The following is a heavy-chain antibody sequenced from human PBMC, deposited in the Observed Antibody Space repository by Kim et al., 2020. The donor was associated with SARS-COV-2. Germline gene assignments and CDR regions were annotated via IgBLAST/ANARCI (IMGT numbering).Heavy chain of an antibody. V-gene: IGHV1-18*01. D-gene: IGHD5-18*01. Sequence: ASVKVSCKASGYTFTSYGISWVRQAPGQGLEWMGWISPYNGNTNYAQKFQGRVTMTTDTSTSTAYMELRSLRSDDTAVYYCVRGGVQIWSQYYFDYWGQGTLVTVSS. CDR1: GYTFTSYG. CDR2: ISPYNGNT. CDR3: VRGGVQIWSQYYFDY. J-gene: IGHJ4*02.